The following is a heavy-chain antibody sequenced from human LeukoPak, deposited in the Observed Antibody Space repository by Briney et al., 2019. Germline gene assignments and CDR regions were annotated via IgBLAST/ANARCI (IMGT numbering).Heavy chain of an antibody. CDR3: ARNYRNAFDI. J-gene: IGHJ3*02. CDR2: IYYSGST. D-gene: IGHD3-10*01. V-gene: IGHV4-31*03. CDR1: GGSISSGGYY. Sequence: SETLSLTCTVSGGSISSGGYYWSWIRQHPGKGLEWIGYIYYSGSTYYNPSLKSRVTISVDTSKNQFSLKLSSVTAADTAVYYCARNYRNAFDIWGQGTMVTVPS.